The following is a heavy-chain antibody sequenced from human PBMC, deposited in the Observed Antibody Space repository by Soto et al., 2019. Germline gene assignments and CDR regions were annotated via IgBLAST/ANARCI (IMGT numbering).Heavy chain of an antibody. J-gene: IGHJ4*02. D-gene: IGHD3-16*02. CDR3: ARGDKLSLYPQLDY. CDR2: INVNSGGT. V-gene: IGHV1-2*04. CDR1: GYTFTGNY. Sequence: QVQLVQSGAEVKKPGASVKVSCKASGYTFTGNYMHWVRQAPGQGFEWMGWINVNSGGTKYAQKFQGWVTMTRDTSISTAYIELSRLRSDDTAVYYCARGDKLSLYPQLDYWGQGTLVTASS.